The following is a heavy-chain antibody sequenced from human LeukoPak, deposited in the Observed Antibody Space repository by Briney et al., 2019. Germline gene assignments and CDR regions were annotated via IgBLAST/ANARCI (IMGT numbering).Heavy chain of an antibody. CDR2: IYSGGST. D-gene: IGHD5-18*01. Sequence: GGSLRLSCAASGFTVSSNYMSWVRQAPGKGLEWVSVIYSGGSTYYADSVKGRFTISRHNSKNTLYLQTNSLRAEDTAVYYCARGGGHMGNWFDPWGQGTLVTVSS. CDR1: GFTVSSNY. J-gene: IGHJ5*02. V-gene: IGHV3-53*04. CDR3: ARGGGHMGNWFDP.